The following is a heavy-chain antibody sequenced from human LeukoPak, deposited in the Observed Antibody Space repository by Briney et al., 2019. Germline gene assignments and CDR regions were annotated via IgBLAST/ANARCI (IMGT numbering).Heavy chain of an antibody. CDR2: ISYDGSNK. J-gene: IGHJ4*02. V-gene: IGHV3-30-3*01. D-gene: IGHD5-18*01. CDR3: AREGRGYSYGYFDY. CDR1: GFIFNKHA. Sequence: GGSLRLSCVASGFIFNKHAMSWVRQAPGKGLEWVAVISYDGSNKYYADSVKGRFTISRDNSKNTLYLQMNSLRAEDTAVYYCAREGRGYSYGYFDYWGQGTLVTVSS.